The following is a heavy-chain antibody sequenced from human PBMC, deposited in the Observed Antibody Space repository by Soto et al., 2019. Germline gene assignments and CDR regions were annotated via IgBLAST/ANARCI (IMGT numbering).Heavy chain of an antibody. V-gene: IGHV1-46*01. CDR3: ARNVNSGFDY. D-gene: IGHD1-20*01. CDR2: INPSGGST. Sequence: ASVKVSCKASGYTFITYYMHWVRQAPGQGLEWMGFINPSGGSTSYAQKFQARVTMTRDTSTSTVYMELSSLRSEDTAVYYCARNVNSGFDYWGHGTLVTVSS. CDR1: GYTFITYY. J-gene: IGHJ4*01.